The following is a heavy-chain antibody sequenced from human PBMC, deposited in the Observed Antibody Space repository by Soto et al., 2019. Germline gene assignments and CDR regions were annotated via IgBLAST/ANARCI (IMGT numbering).Heavy chain of an antibody. CDR2: INPNSGGT. V-gene: IGHV1-2*04. CDR1: GYTFTGYY. CDR3: AREGSAIYYYYGMDV. Sequence: ASVKVSCKASGYTFTGYYKHWVRQASGQGLEWMGWINPNSGGTNYAQKFQGWVTMTRDTSISTAYMELSRLRSDDTAVYYCAREGSAIYYYYGMDVWGQGTTVTVSS. D-gene: IGHD3-10*01. J-gene: IGHJ6*02.